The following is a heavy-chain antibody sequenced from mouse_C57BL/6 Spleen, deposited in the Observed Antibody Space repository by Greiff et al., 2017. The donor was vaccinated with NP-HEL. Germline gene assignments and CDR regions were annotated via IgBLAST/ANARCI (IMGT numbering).Heavy chain of an antibody. CDR3: ARWDYVSSYRDYAMDY. J-gene: IGHJ4*01. D-gene: IGHD1-1*01. V-gene: IGHV1-78*01. CDR2: IYPSDGST. Sequence: VQLQQSDAELVKPGASVKISCKVSGYTFTDHTIHWMKQRPEQGLEWIGYIYPSDGSTKYNEKFKGKATLTADKSSSTAYMQLNSLTSEDSAVCLCARWDYVSSYRDYAMDYWGQGTSIAVSS. CDR1: GYTFTDHT.